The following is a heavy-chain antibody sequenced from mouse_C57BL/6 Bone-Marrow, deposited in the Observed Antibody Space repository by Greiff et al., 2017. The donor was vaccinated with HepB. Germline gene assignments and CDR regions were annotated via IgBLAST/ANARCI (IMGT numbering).Heavy chain of an antibody. J-gene: IGHJ2*01. CDR3: ARANYYGSSYLDY. V-gene: IGHV14-3*01. CDR1: GFNIKNTY. D-gene: IGHD1-1*01. Sequence: EVKLQESVAELVRPGASVKLSCTASGFNIKNTYMHWVKQRPEQGLEWIGRIDPANGNTKYAPKFQGKATITADTSSNTAYLQLSSLTSEDTAIYYCARANYYGSSYLDYWGQGTTLTVSS. CDR2: IDPANGNT.